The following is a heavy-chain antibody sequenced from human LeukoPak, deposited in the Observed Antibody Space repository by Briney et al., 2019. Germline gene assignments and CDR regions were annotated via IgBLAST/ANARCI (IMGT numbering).Heavy chain of an antibody. CDR2: IIPMFAPA. Sequence: GASVKVSCKASGGTFNSYAITWVRQAPGQGLEWMGGIIPMFAPARYAQNFQGRVTITTDESTSTAYMELSSLKSEDTAVYYCARVGVPAAIPHPPYYYYYGMDVWGQGTTVTVSS. D-gene: IGHD2-2*01. CDR1: GGTFNSYA. V-gene: IGHV1-69*05. J-gene: IGHJ6*02. CDR3: ARVGVPAAIPHPPYYYYYGMDV.